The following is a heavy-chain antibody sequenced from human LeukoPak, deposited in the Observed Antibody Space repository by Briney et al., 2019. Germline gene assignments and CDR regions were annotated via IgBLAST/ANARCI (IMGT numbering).Heavy chain of an antibody. CDR1: GGSISTYY. J-gene: IGHJ1*01. CDR3: ARAGFYCSGGSCSPRKRYFQH. V-gene: IGHV4-59*12. CDR2: IYYSGST. Sequence: PSETLSLTCTVSGGSISTYYWSWIRQPPGRGLEWIGYIYYSGSTNYNPSLKSRVTISVDTSKNQFSLKLSSVTAADTAVYYCARAGFYCSGGSCSPRKRYFQHWGQGTLVTVSS. D-gene: IGHD2-15*01.